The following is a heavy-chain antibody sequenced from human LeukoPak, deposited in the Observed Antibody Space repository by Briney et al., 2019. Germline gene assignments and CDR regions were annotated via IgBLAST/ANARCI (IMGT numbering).Heavy chain of an antibody. CDR2: INHSGST. CDR3: AKSIAVAGDAFDI. J-gene: IGHJ3*02. V-gene: IGHV4-34*01. D-gene: IGHD6-19*01. Sequence: PSETLSLTCAVYGGSFSGYYWSWIRQPPGKGLEWIGEINHSGSTNYNPSLKSRVTISVDTSKNQFSLKLSSVTAADTAVYYCAKSIAVAGDAFDIWGQGTMVTVSS. CDR1: GGSFSGYY.